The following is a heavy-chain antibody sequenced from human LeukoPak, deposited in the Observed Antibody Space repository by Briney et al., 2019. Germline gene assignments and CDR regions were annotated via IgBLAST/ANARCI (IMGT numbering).Heavy chain of an antibody. D-gene: IGHD3-22*01. V-gene: IGHV3-66*02. CDR1: GFTVSSNY. CDR2: IYSGSST. Sequence: GGSLRLSCAASGFTVSSNYMSWVRQAPGKGLEWVSVIYSGSSTYYADSVKGRFTISRDNSKNTLYLQMNSLRAEDTAVYYCARSNYYDRSGAFDYWGQGTLVTVSS. J-gene: IGHJ4*02. CDR3: ARSNYYDRSGAFDY.